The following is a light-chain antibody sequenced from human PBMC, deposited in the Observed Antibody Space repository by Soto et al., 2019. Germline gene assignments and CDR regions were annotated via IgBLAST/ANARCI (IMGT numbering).Light chain of an antibody. CDR3: QQSYSTPFI. J-gene: IGKJ3*01. CDR2: AAS. V-gene: IGKV1-39*01. Sequence: DIQMTQSPSSLSASVGDRVTVTCRASQSISRYLSWYQQKPGKAPKLLIYAASTLQSGVPSRLSGSVSGTHFTLTISSLQPEDFATYYCQQSYSTPFIFGPGTKVDVK. CDR1: QSISRY.